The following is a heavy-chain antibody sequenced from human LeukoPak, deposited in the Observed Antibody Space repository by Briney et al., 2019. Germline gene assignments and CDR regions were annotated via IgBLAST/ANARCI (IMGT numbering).Heavy chain of an antibody. V-gene: IGHV3-23*01. CDR1: GFTFSSYA. D-gene: IGHD6-19*01. Sequence: PGGSLRLSCAASGFTFSSYAMSWVGQAPGKGWEWVSAISGSGGSTYYADSVKGRFTISRDNSKNTLYLQMNSLRAEDTAVYYCAKRSRSGWPIDYWGQGTLVTVSS. CDR2: ISGSGGST. J-gene: IGHJ4*02. CDR3: AKRSRSGWPIDY.